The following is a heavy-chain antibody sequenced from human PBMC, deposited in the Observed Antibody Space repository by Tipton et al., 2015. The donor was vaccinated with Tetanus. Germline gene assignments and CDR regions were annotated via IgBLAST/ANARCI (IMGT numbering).Heavy chain of an antibody. CDR1: GFTFSSYG. CDR3: AKVGKDDEQWLQYYFDY. CDR2: ISYDGSNK. Sequence: RSLRLSCAASGFTFSSYGMHWVRQAPGKGLEWVAVISYDGSNKYYADSVKGRFTISRDNSKNTLYLQMNSLRAEDTAVYYCAKVGKDDEQWLQYYFDYWGQGTLVTVSS. D-gene: IGHD6-19*01. J-gene: IGHJ4*02. V-gene: IGHV3-30*18.